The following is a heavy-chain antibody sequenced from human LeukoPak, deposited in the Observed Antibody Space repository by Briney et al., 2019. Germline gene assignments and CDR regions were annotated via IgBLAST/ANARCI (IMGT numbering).Heavy chain of an antibody. J-gene: IGHJ4*02. CDR3: ARGRSTGYPYYFPY. Sequence: GASVKVSFMASGYTFTSYDINRVRQATGQGLEWMGWMNPNSGSTGYAQKFHGRVTITSNTSISTAYMELSGLRSEDTAVYYCARGRSTGYPYYFPYWGQGTVVTVSS. D-gene: IGHD5-12*01. CDR1: GYTFTSYD. CDR2: MNPNSGST. V-gene: IGHV1-8*02.